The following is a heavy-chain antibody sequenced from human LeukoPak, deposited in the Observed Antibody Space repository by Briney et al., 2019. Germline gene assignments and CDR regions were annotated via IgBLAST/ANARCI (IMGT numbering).Heavy chain of an antibody. D-gene: IGHD1-14*01. CDR2: ISYDGSNK. CDR3: ARRYPLDY. J-gene: IGHJ4*02. V-gene: IGHV3-30*03. CDR1: GFTFSSYG. Sequence: PGRSLRLSCAASGFTFSSYGMHWVRQAPGKGLEWVAVISYDGSNKYYADSVKGRFTISRDNSKNTLYLQMNSLRAEDTAVYYCARRYPLDYWGQGTLVTVSS.